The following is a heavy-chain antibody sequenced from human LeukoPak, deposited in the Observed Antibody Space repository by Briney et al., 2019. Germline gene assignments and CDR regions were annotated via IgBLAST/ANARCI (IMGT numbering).Heavy chain of an antibody. J-gene: IGHJ2*01. CDR3: ARIDRGDL. CDR2: INHSGST. V-gene: IGHV4-34*01. CDR1: GGSFSGYY. Sequence: SETLSLTCAVYGGSFSGYYWSWIRQPPGKGLEWIGEINHSGSTNYNPSLKSRVTILVDTSKNQFSLKLSSVTAADTALYYCARIDRGDLWGRGTLVTVSS.